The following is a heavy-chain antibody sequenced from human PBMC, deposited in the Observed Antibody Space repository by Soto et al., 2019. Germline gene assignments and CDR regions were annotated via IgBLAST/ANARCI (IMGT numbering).Heavy chain of an antibody. D-gene: IGHD3-9*01. CDR2: ISSSSSYI. CDR1: GFPFSSYS. V-gene: IGHV3-21*01. Sequence: GGSLRLSCAASGFPFSSYSMNWVRQAPGKGLEWVSSISSSSSYIYYADSVKGRFTISRDNAKNSLYLQMNSLRAEDTAVYYCATSRRGDILTGFDYWGQGTLVTVSS. J-gene: IGHJ4*02. CDR3: ATSRRGDILTGFDY.